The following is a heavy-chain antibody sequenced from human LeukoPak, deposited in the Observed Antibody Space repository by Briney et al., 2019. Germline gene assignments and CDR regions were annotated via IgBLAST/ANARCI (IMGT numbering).Heavy chain of an antibody. V-gene: IGHV3-53*01. J-gene: IGHJ4*02. CDR1: GFTVSSKY. CDR3: ARGVDYPSRPFDY. Sequence: GGSLRLSCAASGFTVSSKYMSWVRQAPGKGLEWVSVIYSGGSIYYADSVKGRFTISRDNSKNTLYLQMSSLRVEDTAVYYCARGVDYPSRPFDYWGQGTLVTVSS. CDR2: IYSGGSI. D-gene: IGHD3/OR15-3a*01.